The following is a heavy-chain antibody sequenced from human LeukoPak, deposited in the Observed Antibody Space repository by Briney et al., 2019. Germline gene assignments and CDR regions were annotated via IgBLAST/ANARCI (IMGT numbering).Heavy chain of an antibody. J-gene: IGHJ6*03. CDR3: ARVVVVPAAMVYYYYYYYMDV. Sequence: ASVKVSCKASGYTFTSYGISWVRQAPGQGLEWMGWISAYNGNTNYAQKLQGGVTMTTDTSTSTAYMELRSLRSDDTAVYYCARVVVVPAAMVYYYYYYYMDVWGKGTTVTISS. D-gene: IGHD2-2*01. V-gene: IGHV1-18*01. CDR2: ISAYNGNT. CDR1: GYTFTSYG.